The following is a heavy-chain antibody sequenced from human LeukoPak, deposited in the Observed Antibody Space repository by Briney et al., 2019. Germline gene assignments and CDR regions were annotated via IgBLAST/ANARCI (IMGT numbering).Heavy chain of an antibody. J-gene: IGHJ5*02. CDR1: GGSISSYY. CDR2: IYYSGST. CDR3: ANFERTLAGPYNWFDP. V-gene: IGHV4-59*08. D-gene: IGHD6-19*01. Sequence: PPETLSLTCTVSGGSISSYYWSWIRQPPGKGLEWIGYIYYSGSTNYNPSLKSRVTISVDTSKNQFSLKLSSVTAADTAVYYCANFERTLAGPYNWFDPWGQGTLVTVSS.